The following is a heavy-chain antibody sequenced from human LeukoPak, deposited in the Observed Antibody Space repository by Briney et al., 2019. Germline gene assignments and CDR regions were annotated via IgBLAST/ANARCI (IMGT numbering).Heavy chain of an antibody. CDR2: RNPADSDT. J-gene: IGHJ3*01. D-gene: IGHD2-2*01. CDR1: GYTFTNYW. V-gene: IGHV5-51*01. Sequence: GESLKISCKGSGYTFTNYWIGWVRQMPGKGLEWMGLRNPADSDTRYSPSFQGQVTISVDKSISTAYLERSSLKTSDTAMYYCARHVSSSRVAYDVWGQGTMVTVSS. CDR3: ARHVSSSRVAYDV.